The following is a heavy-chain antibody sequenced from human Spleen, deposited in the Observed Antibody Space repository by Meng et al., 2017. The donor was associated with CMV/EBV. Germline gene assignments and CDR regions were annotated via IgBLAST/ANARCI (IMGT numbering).Heavy chain of an antibody. CDR1: GYTFTGYY. Sequence: QVQRVQAGAEGKKPGASWKVSCKAPGYTFTGYYMHWVRQAPGQGLEWMGWINPNSGGTNYAQKFQGRVTMTRDTSISTAYMELSRLRSDDTAVYYCARESEMGVGYFDYWGQGTLVTVSS. D-gene: IGHD2-8*01. CDR3: ARESEMGVGYFDY. J-gene: IGHJ4*02. CDR2: INPNSGGT. V-gene: IGHV1-2*02.